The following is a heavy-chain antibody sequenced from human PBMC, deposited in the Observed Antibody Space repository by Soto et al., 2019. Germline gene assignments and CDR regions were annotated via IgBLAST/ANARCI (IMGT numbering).Heavy chain of an antibody. Sequence: SETLSLTCTVSGGSISSYYWSWIRQPPGKGLEWIGYIYYSGSTNYNPSLKSRVTISVDTSKNQFSLKLSSVTAADTAVYYCARGSGGGLYYYMDVWGKGTTVTVSS. J-gene: IGHJ6*03. V-gene: IGHV4-59*01. CDR3: ARGSGGGLYYYMDV. D-gene: IGHD2-15*01. CDR1: GGSISSYY. CDR2: IYYSGST.